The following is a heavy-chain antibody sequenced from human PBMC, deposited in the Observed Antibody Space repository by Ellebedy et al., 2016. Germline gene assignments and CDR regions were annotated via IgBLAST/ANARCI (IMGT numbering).Heavy chain of an antibody. V-gene: IGHV3-23*01. CDR2: ISGSGGST. CDR3: AAAGTHYYFDY. CDR1: GFTFSSYA. J-gene: IGHJ4*02. Sequence: GGSLRLSCAASGFTFSSYAMSWVRQAPGKGLEWVSAISGSGGSTYYADSVKGRFTISRDNSKNTLYLQMNSLRAEDTAVYYSAAAGTHYYFDYWGQGTLVTVSS. D-gene: IGHD6-13*01.